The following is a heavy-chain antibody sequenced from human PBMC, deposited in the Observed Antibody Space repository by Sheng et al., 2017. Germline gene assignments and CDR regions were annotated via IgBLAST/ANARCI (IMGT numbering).Heavy chain of an antibody. Sequence: EVQLVETGGGLIQPGGSLRLSCAASGFTVSSNYMSWVRQAPGKGLEWVSVIYSGGSTYYADSVKGRFTISRDNSKNTLYLQMNSLRAEDTAVYYCARAKRELLRFDYWGQGTLVTVSS. D-gene: IGHD1-26*01. CDR1: GFTVSSNY. V-gene: IGHV3-53*02. J-gene: IGHJ4*02. CDR2: IYSGGST. CDR3: ARAKRELLRFDY.